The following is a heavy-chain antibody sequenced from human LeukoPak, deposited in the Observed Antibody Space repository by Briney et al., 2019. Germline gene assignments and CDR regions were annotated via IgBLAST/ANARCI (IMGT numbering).Heavy chain of an antibody. Sequence: GGSLRLSCAASGFTVSSNYMSWVRQASGKGLEWVSVIYSGGSTYYADSVKGRFTISRDNSKNTLYLQMNSLRAEDTAVYYCASAGYCGGDCYLQDAFDIWGQGTMVTVSS. CDR1: GFTVSSNY. D-gene: IGHD2-21*02. CDR2: IYSGGST. CDR3: ASAGYCGGDCYLQDAFDI. V-gene: IGHV3-53*01. J-gene: IGHJ3*02.